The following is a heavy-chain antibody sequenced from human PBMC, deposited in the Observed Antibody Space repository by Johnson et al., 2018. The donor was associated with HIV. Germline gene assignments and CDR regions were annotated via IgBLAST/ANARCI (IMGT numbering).Heavy chain of an antibody. J-gene: IGHJ3*02. V-gene: IGHV3-33*03. CDR2: IWYDGSNK. D-gene: IGHD6-13*01. Sequence: QVQLVESGGGVVQPGRSLRLSCTASGFTFSNYAMHWVRQAPGKGLEWVAVIWYDGSNKYYADPVTGRFTITRDKSKNTLYLQMNRLRAEDTAVYYCAKVRRGSSWYIAFDIWGQGTMVTVSS. CDR1: GFTFSNYA. CDR3: AKVRRGSSWYIAFDI.